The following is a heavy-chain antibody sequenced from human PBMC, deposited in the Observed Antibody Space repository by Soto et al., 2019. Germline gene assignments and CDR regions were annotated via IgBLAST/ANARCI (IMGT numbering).Heavy chain of an antibody. J-gene: IGHJ4*02. CDR1: GSTFSNHI. V-gene: IGHV1-69*08. Sequence: QVQLVQSGAEVKKPGSSVKVSCKASGSTFSNHIITWVRQAPGQGLEWMGRIIPIPDITNYAQKFQGRVTITADKSTTTAYMEVSSLSSEDTAVYYCARDSPIGSTFSGHDDIDSWGQGTLVTVSS. CDR2: IIPIPDIT. CDR3: ARDSPIGSTFSGHDDIDS. D-gene: IGHD5-12*01.